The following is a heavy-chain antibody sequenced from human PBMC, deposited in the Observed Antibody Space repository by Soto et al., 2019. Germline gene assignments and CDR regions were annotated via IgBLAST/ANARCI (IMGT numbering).Heavy chain of an antibody. CDR1: GGAISRYF. V-gene: IGHV4-59*01. CDR3: AHFSDLEWFDP. D-gene: IGHD2-21*01. J-gene: IGHJ5*02. Sequence: QVQLQESGPGLLRPSETLSLTCTVSGGAISRYFWSWIRQSPGKGREWIGYIFYTGSTTYNPSLKSRVTISIDTSKNQFSLTLSSLTAADTAVYYCAHFSDLEWFDPWGQGTLVTVSS. CDR2: IFYTGST.